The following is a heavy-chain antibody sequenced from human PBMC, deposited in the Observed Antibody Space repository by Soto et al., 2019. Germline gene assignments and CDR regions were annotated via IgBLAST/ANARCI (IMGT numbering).Heavy chain of an antibody. CDR1: GYGFTSYW. D-gene: IGHD4-4*01. V-gene: IGHV5-10-1*01. CDR2: IDPSDSYT. CDR3: ARHVNSYSNDYYYGMDV. J-gene: IGHJ6*02. Sequence: GESLKISCKGSGYGFTSYWISWVRQMPGKGLEWMGRIDPSDSYTNYSPSFQGHVTISADKSISTAYLQWSSLKASDTAMYYCARHVNSYSNDYYYGMDVWGQGTTVTVSS.